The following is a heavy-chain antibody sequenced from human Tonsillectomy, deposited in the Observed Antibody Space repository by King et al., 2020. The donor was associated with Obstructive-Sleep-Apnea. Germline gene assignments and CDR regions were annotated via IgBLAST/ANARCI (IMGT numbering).Heavy chain of an antibody. D-gene: IGHD4-11*01. V-gene: IGHV1-18*01. J-gene: IGHJ6*02. CDR1: GYTFTSYG. CDR3: ARDPPPSSKDYYGMDV. CDR2: ISPYNGNT. Sequence: VQLVESGAEVKKPGASVKVSCKASGYTFTSYGIGWVRQAPGQGLEWMGWISPYNGNTNYEQTVQGRVTMTTDTSTSTAYLELRSLLSDDTAVYYCARDPPPSSKDYYGMDVWGQGTTVTVSS.